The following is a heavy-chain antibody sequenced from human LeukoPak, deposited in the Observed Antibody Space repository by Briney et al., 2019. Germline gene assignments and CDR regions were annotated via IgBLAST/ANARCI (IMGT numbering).Heavy chain of an antibody. D-gene: IGHD3-10*01. V-gene: IGHV4-61*02. Sequence: SETLSLTCTVSGGSISSGSYYWSWIRQPAGKGLESIGRIYTSGGTNYNPSLKSRVTISVDTSKNQFSLKLSPVTAADTAVYYCARALSGRTYYFDYWGQGTLVTVSS. CDR1: GGSISSGSYY. J-gene: IGHJ4*02. CDR2: IYTSGGT. CDR3: ARALSGRTYYFDY.